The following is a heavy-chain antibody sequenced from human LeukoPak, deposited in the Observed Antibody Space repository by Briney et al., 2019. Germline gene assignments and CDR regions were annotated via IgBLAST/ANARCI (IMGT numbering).Heavy chain of an antibody. V-gene: IGHV3-23*01. CDR1: GFTFSSCA. J-gene: IGHJ4*02. D-gene: IGHD3-22*01. CDR2: ISGSGDST. CDR3: AKDRVTMIVVVTNFDY. Sequence: HSGGSLRLSCAASGFTFSSCAMSWVRQAPGKGLEWVSVISGSGDSTYYADSVKGRFTISRDNSKNTLYLQMNSLRAEDTAVYYCAKDRVTMIVVVTNFDYWGQGTLVTVSS.